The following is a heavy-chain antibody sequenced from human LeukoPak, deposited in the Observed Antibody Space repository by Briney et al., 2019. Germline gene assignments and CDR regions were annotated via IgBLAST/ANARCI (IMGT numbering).Heavy chain of an antibody. V-gene: IGHV3-7*01. CDR3: AREWAGPSFDY. J-gene: IGHJ4*02. D-gene: IGHD6-19*01. CDR2: IKQDGSEK. CDR1: GFTFSSYW. Sequence: PGGSLRLSCAASGFTFSSYWMSWVRQAPGKGLEWVANIKQDGSEKSYVDSVKGRFTISRDNTKNSLYLQMNSLRAEDTAVYFCAREWAGPSFDYWGQGTLVIVSS.